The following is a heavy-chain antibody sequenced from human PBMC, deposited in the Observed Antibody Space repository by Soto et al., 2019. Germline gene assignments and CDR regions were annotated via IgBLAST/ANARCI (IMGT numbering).Heavy chain of an antibody. D-gene: IGHD3-3*02. V-gene: IGHV2-5*01. CDR2: IYWNDDK. CDR3: AHWHFWSGYYTGMRDYYYYGMDV. Sequence: SGPTLVNPTQTLTLTCTFSGFSLSTSGVGVGWIRQPPGKALEWLALIYWNDDKRYSPSLKSRLTITKDTSKNQVVLTMTNMDPVDTATYYCAHWHFWSGYYTGMRDYYYYGMDVWGQGTTVTVSS. J-gene: IGHJ6*02. CDR1: GFSLSTSGVG.